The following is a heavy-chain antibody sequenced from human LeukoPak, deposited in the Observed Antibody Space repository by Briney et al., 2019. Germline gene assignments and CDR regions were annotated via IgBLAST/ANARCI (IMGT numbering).Heavy chain of an antibody. V-gene: IGHV4-4*07. CDR2: IYTSGST. Sequence: SETLSLTCTVSGGSISSYYWSWLRQPAGKGLEGIGRIYTSGSTNYNPSLKSRVTMSVDTSKNQFSLKLSSVTAADTAVYYCARGKRHYDILTGYSRYYFDYWGQGTLVTVSS. CDR3: ARGKRHYDILTGYSRYYFDY. J-gene: IGHJ4*02. D-gene: IGHD3-9*01. CDR1: GGSISSYY.